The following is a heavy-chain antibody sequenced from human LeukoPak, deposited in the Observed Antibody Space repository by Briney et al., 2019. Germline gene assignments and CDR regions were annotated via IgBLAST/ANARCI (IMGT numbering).Heavy chain of an antibody. V-gene: IGHV3-48*03. CDR1: GFTSSSYE. D-gene: IGHD3-3*01. CDR2: ISSGGSTI. J-gene: IGHJ6*02. CDR3: ASHGDDYYFNGLDV. Sequence: GGSLRLSCAASGFTSSSYEMNRVRQAPGKGLEWVSYISSGGSTIYYADSVKGRFTISRDNAKNSLYLQMNSLRAEDTAVYYCASHGDDYYFNGLDVWGQRTTVTVSS.